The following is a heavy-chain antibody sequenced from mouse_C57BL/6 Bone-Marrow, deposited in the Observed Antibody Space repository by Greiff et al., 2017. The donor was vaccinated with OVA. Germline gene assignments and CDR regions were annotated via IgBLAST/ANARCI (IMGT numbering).Heavy chain of an antibody. CDR3: ARYHYYGSAFAY. CDR1: GYTFTNYW. CDR2: IYTGGGYT. J-gene: IGHJ3*01. V-gene: IGHV1-63*01. Sequence: VQLQQSGAELVRPGTSVKMSCKASGYTFTNYWIGWAKQRPGHGLEWIGDIYTGGGYTNYNEKFKGKATLTADKSSSTAFMPFSSLTSEDSAIFYGARYHYYGSAFAYWGQGTLVTVSA. D-gene: IGHD1-1*01.